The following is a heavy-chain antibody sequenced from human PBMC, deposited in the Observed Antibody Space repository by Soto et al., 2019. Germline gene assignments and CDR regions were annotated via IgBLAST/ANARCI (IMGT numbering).Heavy chain of an antibody. D-gene: IGHD3-22*01. CDR1: GFSFSDHY. CDR3: VRVRDYYDSRGYSTDAFDI. J-gene: IGHJ3*02. CDR2: TRNKAKSYST. V-gene: IGHV3-72*01. Sequence: EVQLVESGGGLVQPGGSLRLSCVVSGFSFSDHYMDWVRQAPEKRLEWVGRTRNKAKSYSTAYAASVKGRFTISRDDSRNSVYLQMDSLTTEDTAVYYCVRVRDYYDSRGYSTDAFDIWGQGSMVTVSS.